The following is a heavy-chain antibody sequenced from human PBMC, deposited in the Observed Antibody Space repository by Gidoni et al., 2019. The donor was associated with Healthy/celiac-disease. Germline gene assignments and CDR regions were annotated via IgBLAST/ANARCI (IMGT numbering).Heavy chain of an antibody. CDR3: AKDSGYYDSTNYPTEFDY. V-gene: IGHV3-23*01. CDR2: ISGSGGST. CDR1: GFTFNIYA. J-gene: IGHJ4*02. Sequence: EVQVLESGGGLVQPGGSLRLSCAASGFTFNIYAMSWVRQAPGKGLEWVSTISGSGGSTYYADSVKGRFNISRDNSKNTLYLQMNSLRAEDTAEYYCAKDSGYYDSTNYPTEFDYWGQGTLVTVSS. D-gene: IGHD3-22*01.